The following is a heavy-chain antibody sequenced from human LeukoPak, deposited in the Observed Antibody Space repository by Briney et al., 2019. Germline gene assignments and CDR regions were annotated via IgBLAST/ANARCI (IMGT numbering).Heavy chain of an antibody. CDR2: IYYSGST. CDR3: ARDQFGSSSGNWFDP. CDR1: GGSISSYY. J-gene: IGHJ5*02. Sequence: SETLSLTCTVSGGSISSYYWSWIRQPPGKGPEWIGYIYYSGSTNYNPSLKSRVTISVDTSKNQFSLKLSSVTAADTAVYYCARDQFGSSSGNWFDPWGQGTLVTVSS. D-gene: IGHD6-13*01. V-gene: IGHV4-59*01.